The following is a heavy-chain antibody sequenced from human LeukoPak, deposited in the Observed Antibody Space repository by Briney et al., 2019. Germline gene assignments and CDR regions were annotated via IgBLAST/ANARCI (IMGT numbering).Heavy chain of an antibody. CDR3: AKARVGEAGASDY. D-gene: IGHD6-13*01. CDR1: GFTFSSYA. V-gene: IGHV3-23*01. CDR2: ISGGGGST. J-gene: IGHJ4*02. Sequence: GGSLRLSCAASGFTFSSYAMNWVRQAPGKGLEWVSVISGGGGSTYYADSVEGRFTISRDNSKNTLYLQMNSLRGEDTAVYYCAKARVGEAGASDYWGQGALVTVSS.